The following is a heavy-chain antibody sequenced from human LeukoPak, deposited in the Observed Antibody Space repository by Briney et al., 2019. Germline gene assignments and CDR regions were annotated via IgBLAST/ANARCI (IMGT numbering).Heavy chain of an antibody. Sequence: PGASLRLSWAPSASTVTNNSINRVRHPPGKGREWVSSVSGTVGTTYYPDSVKGRFNISRDNSKNTLFLQIDSLRAEDTAVYYCAKGRCSGGSCYGRGFDYWGQGTLVTVSS. CDR3: AKGRCSGGSCYGRGFDY. J-gene: IGHJ4*02. CDR2: VSGTVGTT. D-gene: IGHD2-15*01. CDR1: ASTVTNNS. V-gene: IGHV3-23*01.